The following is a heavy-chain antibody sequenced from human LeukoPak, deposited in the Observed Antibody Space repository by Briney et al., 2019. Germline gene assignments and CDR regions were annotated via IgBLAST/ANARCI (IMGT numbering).Heavy chain of an antibody. J-gene: IGHJ4*02. D-gene: IGHD3-3*01. V-gene: IGHV3-30*03. Sequence: GRSLRLSCVASGFTFTHYAMHWVRQAPGKGLEWVAVISYDGKNKYYGDSVKGRFTISRDSSRNTLYLQVCSLRVEDTAVYYCARDSTIFAVRMIDYWGQGTLVTVSS. CDR2: ISYDGKNK. CDR3: ARDSTIFAVRMIDY. CDR1: GFTFTHYA.